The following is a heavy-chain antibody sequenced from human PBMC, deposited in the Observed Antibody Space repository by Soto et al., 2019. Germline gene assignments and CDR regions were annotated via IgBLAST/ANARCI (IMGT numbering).Heavy chain of an antibody. Sequence: QVQLVQSGAEVRKPGSSAKVSCKAPGGTLSTYAMSWVRQAPGQGLEWMGGIVPVLATPTYAQRFQGRVTITADESTNTAYMELSSLRSEDTAVYYCARHSGPQFYYYAMDVWGQGTTVTVSS. D-gene: IGHD2-8*02. CDR2: IVPVLATP. V-gene: IGHV1-69*01. CDR3: ARHSGPQFYYYAMDV. J-gene: IGHJ6*02. CDR1: GGTLSTYA.